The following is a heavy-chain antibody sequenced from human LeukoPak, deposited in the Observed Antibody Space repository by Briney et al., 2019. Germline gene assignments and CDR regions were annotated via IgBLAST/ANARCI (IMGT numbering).Heavy chain of an antibody. J-gene: IGHJ4*02. CDR1: GGTFSSYA. Sequence: ASVKVSCKASGGTFSSYAISWVRQAPGQGLEWMGGIIPIFGTANYAQKFQGRVTITADESTSTAYMELSSLRSEDTAVYYCATADQLTQYYFDYWGQGTLVTVSS. CDR3: ATADQLTQYYFDY. V-gene: IGHV1-69*13. D-gene: IGHD4/OR15-4a*01. CDR2: IIPIFGTA.